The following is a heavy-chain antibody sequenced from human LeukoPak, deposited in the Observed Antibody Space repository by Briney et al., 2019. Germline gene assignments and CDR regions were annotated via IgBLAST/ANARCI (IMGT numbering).Heavy chain of an antibody. Sequence: GGSLRLSCAASGFTFSSYSMNWVRQAPGKGLEWVSSISSSSSYIYYADSVKGRFTISRDNAKNSLYLQMNSLRAEDTAVYYCARGKYSSVIGGYFDYWGQGTLVTVSS. V-gene: IGHV3-21*01. CDR3: ARGKYSSVIGGYFDY. J-gene: IGHJ4*02. CDR2: ISSSSSYI. CDR1: GFTFSSYS. D-gene: IGHD6-19*01.